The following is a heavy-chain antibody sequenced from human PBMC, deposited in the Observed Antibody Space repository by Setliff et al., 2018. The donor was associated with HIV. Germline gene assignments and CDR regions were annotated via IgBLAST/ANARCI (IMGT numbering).Heavy chain of an antibody. CDR1: GGTFSRYG. J-gene: IGHJ1*01. CDR3: ARGGGVYCSGGSCYTSVDFQH. D-gene: IGHD2-15*01. CDR2: IIPIFGTT. Sequence: SVKVSCKASGGTFSRYGISWVRQAPGQGLEWMGGIIPIFGTTNYAQKFQGRVTITADKSTSTMYMDLSSLRSEDTAVYYCARGGGVYCSGGSCYTSVDFQHWGQGTLVTVSS. V-gene: IGHV1-69*06.